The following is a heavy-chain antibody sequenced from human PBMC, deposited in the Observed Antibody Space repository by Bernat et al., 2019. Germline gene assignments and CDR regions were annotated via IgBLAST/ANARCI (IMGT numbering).Heavy chain of an antibody. D-gene: IGHD4-17*01. CDR1: GCTFSSYA. Sequence: EVQLVESGGGLVQPGGSLRLSCAASGCTFSSYAMSWVRQAPGKGLEWVSAMSGSCSSTYYADSVKGRFTITRDKSKNTLYLQMNSLRAEDTAVYYCAKSSDDYGDCGDFPFDYWGQGTLVTVSS. CDR2: MSGSCSST. V-gene: IGHV3-23*04. J-gene: IGHJ4*02. CDR3: AKSSDDYGDCGDFPFDY.